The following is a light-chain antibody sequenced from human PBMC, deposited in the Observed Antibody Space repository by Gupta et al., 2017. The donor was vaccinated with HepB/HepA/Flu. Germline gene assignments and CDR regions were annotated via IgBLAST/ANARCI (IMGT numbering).Light chain of an antibody. J-gene: IGKJ2*01. Sequence: DIVMTQSPDSLAVSLGESATLNCKSSQSVLYSSNNKNYLAWYQQKPGQPPKLLIYCASTRESGVPDRFSGSGSGTDFTLTISSLQAEDVAVYYCQQYYSTPGTFGQGTKLEIK. CDR2: CAS. CDR1: QSVLYSSNNKNY. CDR3: QQYYSTPGT. V-gene: IGKV4-1*01.